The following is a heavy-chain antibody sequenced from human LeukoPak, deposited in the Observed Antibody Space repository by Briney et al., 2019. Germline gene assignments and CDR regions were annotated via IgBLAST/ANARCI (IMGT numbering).Heavy chain of an antibody. CDR2: MSFDVNNK. J-gene: IGHJ4*02. CDR1: GFAFSSYA. D-gene: IGHD2-2*02. CDR3: ARGYCTSSSCYNDY. V-gene: IGHV3-30*04. Sequence: GRSLRLSCVTSGFAFSSYAFHWVRQAPGKGLEWVATMSFDVNNKYYADSVRGRFTISRDNSKNTLYLQMNSLGAEDTAVYSCARGYCTSSSCYNDYWGQGTLVTVSS.